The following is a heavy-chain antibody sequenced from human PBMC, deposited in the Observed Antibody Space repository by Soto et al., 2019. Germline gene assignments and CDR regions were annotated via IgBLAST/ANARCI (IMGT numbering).Heavy chain of an antibody. CDR1: GFTFSNYW. CDR2: IKHDGTEK. Sequence: EVQLVESGGGLVQPGGSLRLSCAASGFTFSNYWMSWVRQAPGQGLEWVANIKHDGTEKYYVDSVKGRFTISRDNAKNSLYLQMNSLRAEDTAVYYCAIARDFWSTYFDSWGQGTLVTVSS. CDR3: AIARDFWSTYFDS. J-gene: IGHJ4*02. V-gene: IGHV3-7*03. D-gene: IGHD3-3*01.